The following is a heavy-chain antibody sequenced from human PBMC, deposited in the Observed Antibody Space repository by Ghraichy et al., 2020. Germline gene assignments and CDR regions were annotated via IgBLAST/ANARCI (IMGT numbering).Heavy chain of an antibody. CDR1: GFTFSNAW. CDR3: TTDGGAAYYYYYMDV. CDR2: IKSKTDGGTT. D-gene: IGHD3-16*01. J-gene: IGHJ6*03. V-gene: IGHV3-15*01. Sequence: GGSLRLSCAASGFTFSNAWMSWVRQAPGKGLEWVGRIKSKTDGGTTDYAAPVKGRSTISRDDPKNTLYLQMNSLKTEDTAVYYCTTDGGAAYYYYYMDVWGIGTAVTVSS.